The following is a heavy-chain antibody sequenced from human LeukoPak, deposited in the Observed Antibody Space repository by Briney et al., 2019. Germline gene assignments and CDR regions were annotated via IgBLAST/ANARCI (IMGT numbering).Heavy chain of an antibody. CDR1: GYTFTSYG. D-gene: IGHD1-1*01. J-gene: IGHJ4*02. CDR3: ARESNWAYYFDY. Sequence: ASVKVSCKASGYTFTSYGISWVRQAPGQGLEWMGWSSTYNTDTKYAQKLQGRVTVTTDTSTNTAYMELRDLRSDDTAVYYCARESNWAYYFDYWGQGTLV. CDR2: SSTYNTDT. V-gene: IGHV1-18*01.